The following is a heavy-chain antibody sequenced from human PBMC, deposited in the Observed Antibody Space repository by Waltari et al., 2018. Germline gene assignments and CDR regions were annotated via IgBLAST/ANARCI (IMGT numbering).Heavy chain of an antibody. V-gene: IGHV1-69*12. CDR3: ARVKKIAVAEPYFDY. CDR2: IIPICGTA. J-gene: IGHJ4*02. Sequence: QVQLVQSGAEVKKPGSSVKVSCKASGGTFSSYAISWVRQAPGQGLEWMGGIIPICGTANYSQKFQGRVTITADESTSTAYMELSSLRSEDTAVYYCARVKKIAVAEPYFDYWGQGTLVTVSS. D-gene: IGHD6-19*01. CDR1: GGTFSSYA.